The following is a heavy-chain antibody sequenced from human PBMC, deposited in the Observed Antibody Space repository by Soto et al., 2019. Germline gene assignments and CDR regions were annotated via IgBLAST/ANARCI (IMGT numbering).Heavy chain of an antibody. J-gene: IGHJ6*02. V-gene: IGHV4-34*01. CDR3: ARGLRDWNGAGYGMDV. D-gene: IGHD1-1*01. CDR2: INHSGST. Sequence: SETRSLTCAVYGGSFRGYYWSCIRQPPWKGLEWIVEINHSGSTNYNPSLKSRVTISVDTSKNQFSLKLSSVTAADTAVYYCARGLRDWNGAGYGMDVWGQGTTLTVSS. CDR1: GGSFRGYY.